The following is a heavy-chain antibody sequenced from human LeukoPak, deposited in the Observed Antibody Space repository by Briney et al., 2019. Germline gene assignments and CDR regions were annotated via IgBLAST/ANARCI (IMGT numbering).Heavy chain of an antibody. CDR2: IYYSGST. V-gene: IGHV4-59*01. Sequence: SETLSLTCTVSGGSISSYYWSWIRQPPGKGLEWIGYIYYSGSTNYNPSLKSRVTISVDTSKNQFSLKLSSVTAADTAVYYCARGYFLVAAAVFYGMDVWGQGTTVTVSS. CDR1: GGSISSYY. CDR3: ARGYFLVAAAVFYGMDV. D-gene: IGHD6-13*01. J-gene: IGHJ6*02.